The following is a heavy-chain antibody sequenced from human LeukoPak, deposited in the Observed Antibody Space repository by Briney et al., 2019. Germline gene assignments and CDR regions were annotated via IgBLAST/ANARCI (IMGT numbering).Heavy chain of an antibody. J-gene: IGHJ3*02. CDR3: ARESSNDAFDI. CDR1: GYSISSGYY. CDR2: IYLSGST. V-gene: IGHV4-38-2*02. Sequence: SETLSLTCTVSGYSISSGYYWGWIRQPPGKGLEWIGSIYLSGSTYYNPSLKSRVTISVDTSKNQFSLKLSSVTAADTAVYYCARESSNDAFDIWGQGTMVTVSS.